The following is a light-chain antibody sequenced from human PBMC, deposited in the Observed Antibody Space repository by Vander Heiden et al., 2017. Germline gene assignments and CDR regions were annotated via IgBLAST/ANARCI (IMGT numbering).Light chain of an antibody. CDR1: QSISQW. V-gene: IGKV1-5*01. CDR2: DVS. CDR3: QQYNSYSRT. J-gene: IGKJ1*01. Sequence: DIQMTQSPSTLSASVGDRVTITCRASQSISQWLAWYQQKPGRAPKLLIYDVSILESGVPSRFSGSGSGTEFTLTISSLQPDDFATYYCQQYNSYSRTFGQGTKVEIK.